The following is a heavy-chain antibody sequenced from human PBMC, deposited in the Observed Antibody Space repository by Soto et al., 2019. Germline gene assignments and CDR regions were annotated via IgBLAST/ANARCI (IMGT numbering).Heavy chain of an antibody. J-gene: IGHJ6*02. V-gene: IGHV3-9*01. Sequence: EVQLVESGGGLVQPGRSLRLSCAASGFTFDDYAMHWVRQAPGKGLEWVSGISWNSGSIGYADSVKGRFTISRDNAKNSQYLQRNDLRAEYTALYYCAKEITIFGERYGMDVWGQGTPVTVSS. CDR2: ISWNSGSI. CDR1: GFTFDDYA. D-gene: IGHD3-3*01. CDR3: AKEITIFGERYGMDV.